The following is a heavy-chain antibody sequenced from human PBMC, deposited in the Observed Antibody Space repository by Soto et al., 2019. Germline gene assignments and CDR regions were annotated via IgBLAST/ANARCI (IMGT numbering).Heavy chain of an antibody. D-gene: IGHD6-13*01. V-gene: IGHV1-2*02. Sequence: ASVKISCKASGYTFTGYYMHWVRQAPGQALEWMGWINPNSGGTNYAQKFQGRVTMTRDTYISTAYMEPSRLRSDDTAVYYCARPGTFSSWYWYFEYWGQGTLGTVXS. J-gene: IGHJ4*02. CDR1: GYTFTGYY. CDR3: ARPGTFSSWYWYFEY. CDR2: INPNSGGT.